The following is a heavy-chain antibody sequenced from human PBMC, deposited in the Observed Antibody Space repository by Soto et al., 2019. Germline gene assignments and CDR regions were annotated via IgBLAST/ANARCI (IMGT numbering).Heavy chain of an antibody. Sequence: SETLSLTCTVSGGSISSYYWSWIRQPPGKGLEWIGYIYYSGSTNYNPSLKSRVTISVDTSKNQFSLKLSSVTAADTAVYYCARFLDTAMENWFDPWGQGTLVTVSS. J-gene: IGHJ5*02. CDR2: IYYSGST. D-gene: IGHD5-18*01. CDR1: GGSISSYY. CDR3: ARFLDTAMENWFDP. V-gene: IGHV4-59*01.